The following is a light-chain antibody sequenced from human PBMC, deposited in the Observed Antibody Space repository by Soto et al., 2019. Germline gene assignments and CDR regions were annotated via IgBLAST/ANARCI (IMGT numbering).Light chain of an antibody. V-gene: IGKV3-15*01. J-gene: IGKJ1*01. CDR3: QQYSLWPPWT. Sequence: EIVMTQSPATLSVSPGDTTTLSCRASQSVSSNLAWYQQKRGQAPRLLIYGASTRATGIPARFSGSGSGTEFSLTISSLQSEDFAVYYCQQYSLWPPWTFGQGTKVEIK. CDR2: GAS. CDR1: QSVSSN.